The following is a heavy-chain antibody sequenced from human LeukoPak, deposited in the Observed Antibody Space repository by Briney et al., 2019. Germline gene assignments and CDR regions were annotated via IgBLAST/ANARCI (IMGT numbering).Heavy chain of an antibody. CDR1: GFTFRSYA. D-gene: IGHD3-10*01. CDR3: AKDLRYYGSGSYQFDY. CDR2: VSGSGGST. Sequence: GGSLRLSCAASGFTFRSYAMSGVREAPGKGLEWDSAVSGSGGSTYYADSVKGRFNISRDNSKNTLYLQMNSLRAEDTAVYYCAKDLRYYGSGSYQFDYWGQGTLVTVSS. V-gene: IGHV3-23*01. J-gene: IGHJ4*02.